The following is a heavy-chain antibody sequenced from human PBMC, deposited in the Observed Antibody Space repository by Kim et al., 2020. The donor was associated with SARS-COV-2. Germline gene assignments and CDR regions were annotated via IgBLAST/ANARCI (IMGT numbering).Heavy chain of an antibody. J-gene: IGHJ4*02. CDR3: ARDKDWEVGATSGY. CDR2: IYSGGST. CDR1: GFTVSSNY. Sequence: GGSLRLSCAASGFTVSSNYMSWVRQAPGKGLEWVSVIYSGGSTYYADSVKGRFTISRDNSKNTLYLQMNSLRAEDTAVYYCARDKDWEVGATSGYWGQGTLVTVSS. V-gene: IGHV3-66*01. D-gene: IGHD1-26*01.